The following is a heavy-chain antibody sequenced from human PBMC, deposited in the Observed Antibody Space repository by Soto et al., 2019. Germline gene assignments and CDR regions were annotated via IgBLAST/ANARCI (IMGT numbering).Heavy chain of an antibody. CDR3: ASYSGYDGFEYFDY. V-gene: IGHV1-69*02. D-gene: IGHD5-12*01. CDR1: GGTFSSYT. CDR2: IIPILGIA. Sequence: SVKVSCKASGGTFSSYTISWVRQAPGQGLEWMGRIIPILGIANYAQKFQGRVTITADKSTSTAYMELSSLRSEDTAVYYCASYSGYDGFEYFDYWGQGALVTVSS. J-gene: IGHJ4*02.